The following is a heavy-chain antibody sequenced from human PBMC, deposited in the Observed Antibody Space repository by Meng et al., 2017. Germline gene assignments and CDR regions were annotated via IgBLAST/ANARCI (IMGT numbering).Heavy chain of an antibody. V-gene: IGHV3-15*01. CDR2: IKSKTDGGTT. CDR3: TTDPPVVWFGEEGSVAFDI. Sequence: GESLKISCAASGFIFSNSWMSWVHQAPGKGLEWVGRIKSKTDGGTTDYAAPVKVRFTISRDDSKNTLYLQMHSLKTEDTALYYCTTDPPVVWFGEEGSVAFDIWGQGTMVTVSS. CDR1: GFIFSNSW. J-gene: IGHJ3*02. D-gene: IGHD3-10*01.